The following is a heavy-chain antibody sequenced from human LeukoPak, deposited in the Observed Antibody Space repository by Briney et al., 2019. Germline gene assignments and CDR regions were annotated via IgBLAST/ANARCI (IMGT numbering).Heavy chain of an antibody. CDR1: GYSSTNSW. V-gene: IGHV5-51*01. J-gene: IGHJ4*02. CDR3: AIGGDSTTRCDRCFNS. CDR2: LYPDDTDT. Sequence: GEPLKISCKRSGYSSTNSWIGWVRQMPGKSLEWLGILYPDDTDTSYSPSFQVQDTISADKSITTANQQCSSLNALDTNRYYCAIGGDSTTRCDRCFNSGGRGTLVTVSA. D-gene: IGHD2-2*01.